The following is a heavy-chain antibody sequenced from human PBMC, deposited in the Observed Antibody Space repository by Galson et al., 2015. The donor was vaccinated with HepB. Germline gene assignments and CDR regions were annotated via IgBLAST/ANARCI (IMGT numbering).Heavy chain of an antibody. CDR2: VNAGNGNS. D-gene: IGHD4-17*01. CDR1: GYIFTSYT. Sequence: SVKVSCKASGYIFTSYTIHWVRRAPGQRLEWMGWVNAGNGNSKYSQKFQGRVTITRDTPASTAYMYLTSLRSEDTAVYYCARAQRYDYGDFYFDYWGQVTLVTVSS. CDR3: ARAQRYDYGDFYFDY. J-gene: IGHJ4*02. V-gene: IGHV1-3*01.